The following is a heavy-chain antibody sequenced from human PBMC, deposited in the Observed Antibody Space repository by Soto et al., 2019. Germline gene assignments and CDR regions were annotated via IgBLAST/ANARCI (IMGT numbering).Heavy chain of an antibody. V-gene: IGHV3-23*01. CDR1: GFTFSSYA. CDR3: AKDPITYYYDSSGTKH. J-gene: IGHJ4*02. CDR2: ISGSGGST. Sequence: GGSLRLSCAASGFTFSSYAMSWVRQAPGKGLEWVSAISGSGGSTYYADSVKGRFTISRDNSKNTLYLQMNSLRAEDTAVYYCAKDPITYYYDSSGTKHWGQGTLVTVSS. D-gene: IGHD3-22*01.